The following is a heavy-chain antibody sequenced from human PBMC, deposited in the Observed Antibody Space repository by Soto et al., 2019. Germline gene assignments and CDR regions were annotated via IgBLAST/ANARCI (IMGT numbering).Heavy chain of an antibody. J-gene: IGHJ4*02. CDR3: ARASGGGFGELFDL. CDR1: GGSISSGGYY. V-gene: IGHV4-31*03. CDR2: IYYSGST. D-gene: IGHD3-10*01. Sequence: QVQLQESGPGLVKPSQTLSLTCTVSGGSISSGGYYWSWIRQHPGKGLEWIGYIYYSGSTYYNPSVKSRVTISRDPSKNQFALRLGSGTAADTGVYYWARASGGGFGELFDLWGQGTLVTVSS.